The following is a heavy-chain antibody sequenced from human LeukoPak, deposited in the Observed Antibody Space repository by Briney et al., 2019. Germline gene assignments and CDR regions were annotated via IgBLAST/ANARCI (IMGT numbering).Heavy chain of an antibody. CDR3: ARDQYYDSKGWFDP. CDR1: GYTFTSYG. D-gene: IGHD3-22*01. Sequence: ASVKVSCKASGYTFTSYGITWVRQAPGQGLEWMGWISAYNGNTNYAQKVQGRVTMTTDTSTSTAYMELRSLRSGDTAVYYCARDQYYDSKGWFDPWGQGTLVTVSS. V-gene: IGHV1-18*01. CDR2: ISAYNGNT. J-gene: IGHJ5*02.